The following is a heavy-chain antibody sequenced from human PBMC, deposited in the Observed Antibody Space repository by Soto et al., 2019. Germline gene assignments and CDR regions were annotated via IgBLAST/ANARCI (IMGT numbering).Heavy chain of an antibody. CDR3: ARHPFGEWLLHIDY. CDR2: IYYSGST. D-gene: IGHD3-3*01. Sequence: SETLSLTCTVSGGSISSSSYYWGWIRQPPGKGLEWIGSIYYSGSTYYNPSLKSRVTISVDTSKNQFSLKLSSVTAADTAVYYCARHPFGEWLLHIDYWGQGTLVTVSS. J-gene: IGHJ4*02. V-gene: IGHV4-39*01. CDR1: GGSISSSSYY.